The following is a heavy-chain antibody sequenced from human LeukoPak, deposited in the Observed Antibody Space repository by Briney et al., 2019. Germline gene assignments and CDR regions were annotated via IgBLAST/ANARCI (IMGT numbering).Heavy chain of an antibody. V-gene: IGHV1-2*02. Sequence: ASVKVSCKASGYTFTDYYLHWVRQAPGQGLEWMGWINPNGGVTTYAQKFHSRDTLTRDTSISTAYMELTSLTSDDTAVYFCARVLRSGWYFESGYWGQGTLVTVSS. CDR2: INPNGGVT. D-gene: IGHD6-19*01. CDR1: GYTFTDYY. CDR3: ARVLRSGWYFESGY. J-gene: IGHJ4*02.